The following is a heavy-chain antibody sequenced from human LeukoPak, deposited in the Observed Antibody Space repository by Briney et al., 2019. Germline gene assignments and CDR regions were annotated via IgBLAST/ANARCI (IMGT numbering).Heavy chain of an antibody. D-gene: IGHD6-19*01. J-gene: IGHJ4*02. V-gene: IGHV3-30*18. Sequence: GRSLRLSCAASGFTFTNYAMHWVRQAPGKGLKWVALISYDGSTKYCADSVKGRFTISRDNSNNTLYLQMTNLRGDDTAVYYCAKADFTSGWVEDYWGQGTLVTVSS. CDR3: AKADFTSGWVEDY. CDR1: GFTFTNYA. CDR2: ISYDGSTK.